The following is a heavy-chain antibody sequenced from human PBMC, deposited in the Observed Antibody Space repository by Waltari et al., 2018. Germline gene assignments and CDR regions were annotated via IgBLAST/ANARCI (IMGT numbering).Heavy chain of an antibody. Sequence: QVQLQQWGAGLLKPSETLSLTCAVYGGSFSGYYWSWIRQPPGKGLEWIGEINHIGSPNYNPSLKSRVTISVDTSKNQFSLKLSSVTAADTAVYYCARGARRDIVVVPAAREIYYGMDVWGQGTTVTVSS. CDR3: ARGARRDIVVVPAAREIYYGMDV. J-gene: IGHJ6*02. CDR1: GGSFSGYY. CDR2: INHIGSP. D-gene: IGHD2-2*01. V-gene: IGHV4-34*01.